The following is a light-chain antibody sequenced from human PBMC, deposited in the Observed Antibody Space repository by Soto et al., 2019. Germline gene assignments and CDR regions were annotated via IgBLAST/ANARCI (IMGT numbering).Light chain of an antibody. CDR1: SSDVGGYIY. CDR2: EAS. CDR3: SSYAGSNTYV. V-gene: IGLV2-8*01. Sequence: QSVLAQPPSASGSPGQSVTISCTGTSSDVGGYIYVSWYQHHPGKAPKLMIYEASKRPSGVPDRFSGSKSGNTASLTVSGLQAEDEADYYCSSYAGSNTYVFGTGTKVTV. J-gene: IGLJ1*01.